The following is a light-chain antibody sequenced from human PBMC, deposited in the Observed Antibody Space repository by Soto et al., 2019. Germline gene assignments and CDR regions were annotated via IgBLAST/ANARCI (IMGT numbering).Light chain of an antibody. V-gene: IGKV3-20*01. CDR3: QQYTTSSWT. Sequence: EIVLTQSPGTLSLSPGERATLSCRASQSVSNNYLAWYQQKPGQAPRLLIYGASNRATGIPDRFIGSGSGTDFTLTISRLEPEDFAVYYCQQYTTSSWTFGQGTKVDIK. J-gene: IGKJ1*01. CDR1: QSVSNNY. CDR2: GAS.